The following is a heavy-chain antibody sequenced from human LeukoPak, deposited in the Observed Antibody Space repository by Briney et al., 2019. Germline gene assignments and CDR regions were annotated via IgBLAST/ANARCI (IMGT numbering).Heavy chain of an antibody. J-gene: IGHJ4*02. Sequence: GGSLRLSCAASGFTFSSHWMHWVRQAPGKGLVWVSRINSDGSSISYADSVKGRFTISRDNAKNTLYLQMNSLRAEDTAVYYCAKGSWSDFFDYWGQGTLVTVSS. CDR3: AKGSWSDFFDY. D-gene: IGHD6-13*01. V-gene: IGHV3-74*01. CDR2: INSDGSSI. CDR1: GFTFSSHW.